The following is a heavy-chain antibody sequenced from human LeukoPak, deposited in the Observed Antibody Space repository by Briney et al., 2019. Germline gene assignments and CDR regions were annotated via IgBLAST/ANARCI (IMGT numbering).Heavy chain of an antibody. V-gene: IGHV3-7*03. CDR3: ARGGGLDV. CDR1: GFSFSEYW. D-gene: IGHD3-16*01. Sequence: PGGSLRLSCAASGFSFSEYWMSWVRQAPGKGLEWVANINPVGSETYYVDSVKGRFTISRDNAKNSLYLQMSNLRAEDTAVYFCARGGGLDVWGQGATVTVSS. J-gene: IGHJ6*02. CDR2: INPVGSET.